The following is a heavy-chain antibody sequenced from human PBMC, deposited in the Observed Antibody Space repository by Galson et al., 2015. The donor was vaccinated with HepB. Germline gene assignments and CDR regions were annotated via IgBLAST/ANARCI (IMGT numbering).Heavy chain of an antibody. D-gene: IGHD3-10*01. CDR1: GFTFDDYA. Sequence: SLRLSCAASGFTFDDYAMHWVRQAPGKGLEWVSGISWNSGSIGYADSVKGRFTISRDNAKNSLYLQMNSLRAEDTALYYCAKGMGSGSYYPLDYWGQGTLVTVSS. CDR2: ISWNSGSI. CDR3: AKGMGSGSYYPLDY. J-gene: IGHJ4*02. V-gene: IGHV3-9*01.